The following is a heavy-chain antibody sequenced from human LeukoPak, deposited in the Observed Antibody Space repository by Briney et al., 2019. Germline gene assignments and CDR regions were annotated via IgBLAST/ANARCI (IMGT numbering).Heavy chain of an antibody. CDR3: AREGAAYYYDSSGYYPDY. CDR1: GFTFSSYA. Sequence: GGSLRLSCAASGFTFSSYAMSWVRQAPGKGLDWVSGISGSGGSTYYADSVKGRVTISRDNSKNTLYLQMNSLRAEDTAVYYCAREGAAYYYDSSGYYPDYWGQGTLVTVSS. D-gene: IGHD3-22*01. V-gene: IGHV3-23*01. J-gene: IGHJ4*02. CDR2: ISGSGGST.